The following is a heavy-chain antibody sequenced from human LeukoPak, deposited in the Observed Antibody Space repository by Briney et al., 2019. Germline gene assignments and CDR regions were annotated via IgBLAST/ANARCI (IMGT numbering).Heavy chain of an antibody. D-gene: IGHD3-16*01. V-gene: IGHV3-48*03. CDR3: ARMGYDDLWDSPEIPLDY. CDR1: GFTFSTFE. CDR2: ITGSGSSI. Sequence: PGGSLRLSCLASGFTFSTFEMNWVRQAPGKGLEWVSLITGSGSSIYYADSVKGRFTTSRDNAKNSLYLHMSSLRAEDVAVYYCARMGYDDLWDSPEIPLDYWGQGTLVTVSS. J-gene: IGHJ4*02.